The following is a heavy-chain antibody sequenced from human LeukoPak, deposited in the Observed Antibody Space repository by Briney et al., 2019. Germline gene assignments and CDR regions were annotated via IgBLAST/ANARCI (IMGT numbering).Heavy chain of an antibody. CDR3: ASPIGAAIYY. J-gene: IGHJ4*02. V-gene: IGHV3-48*03. CDR2: ISSSGSTI. D-gene: IGHD2-2*01. CDR1: GFTFSSYE. Sequence: GGSLRLSCAASGFTFSSYEMNWVRQAPGKGLEWVSYISSSGSTIYYADSVKGRFTISRDNAKNSLYLQMNSLRAEDTAVYYCASPIGAAIYYWGQGTLVTVSS.